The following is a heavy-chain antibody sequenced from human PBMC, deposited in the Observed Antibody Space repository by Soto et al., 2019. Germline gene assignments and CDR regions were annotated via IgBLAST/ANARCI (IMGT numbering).Heavy chain of an antibody. J-gene: IGHJ4*01. Sequence: APVKGSCKASGYIFPDYYVYWVRQDPGEGLEWMGRINPNGGGTNYAQKFEGWVTMTTDTSISTAYMELSRLNFDDTAVYYCARGEQLVHFDAWGQGTLGTVAS. CDR1: GYIFPDYY. D-gene: IGHD6-6*01. CDR2: INPNGGGT. V-gene: IGHV1-2*04. CDR3: ARGEQLVHFDA.